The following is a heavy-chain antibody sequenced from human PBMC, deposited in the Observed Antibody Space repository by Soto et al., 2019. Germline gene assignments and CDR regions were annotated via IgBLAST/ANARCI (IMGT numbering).Heavy chain of an antibody. CDR1: GYTFTIYG. CDR3: ARDLCVAASGSWFWYYYYGMDV. J-gene: IGHJ6*02. Sequence: ASVNVSCKASGYTFTIYGISWVLQAPGQGLEWMGWISAYNGNTNYAQKLQGRVTMTTDTSTSTAYMELRSLRSDDTAVYYCARDLCVAASGSWFWYYYYGMDVWCQGTMVTV. CDR2: ISAYNGNT. D-gene: IGHD3-10*01. V-gene: IGHV1-18*01.